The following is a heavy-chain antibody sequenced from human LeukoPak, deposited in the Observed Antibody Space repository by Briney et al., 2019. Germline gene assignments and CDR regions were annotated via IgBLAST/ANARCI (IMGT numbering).Heavy chain of an antibody. CDR2: ISGYNGVT. D-gene: IGHD1-1*01. J-gene: IGHJ4*02. Sequence: ASVKVSCKTSGYTFTSYGVSWVRQAPGQGLAWMGWISGYNGVTRYPQTFQDRITMTTDTSASTVYMELKNLTSDDTAVYFCARDFSNSGDFWGQGTLITVSA. V-gene: IGHV1-18*01. CDR3: ARDFSNSGDF. CDR1: GYTFTSYG.